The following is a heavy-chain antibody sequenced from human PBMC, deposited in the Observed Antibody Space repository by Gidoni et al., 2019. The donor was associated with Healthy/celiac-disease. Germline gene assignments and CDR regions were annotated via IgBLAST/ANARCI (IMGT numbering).Heavy chain of an antibody. CDR1: GSSFSSHW. J-gene: IGHJ4*02. D-gene: IGHD6-13*01. CDR2: IYPGDSDT. Sequence: GESLKISFKGSGSSFSSHWIGWVRQVPGKGLEWMGIIYPGDSDTRYSPSFQGQVIFSADKSISTAYLQWSSLKASDTAMYYCARLRYSSSWDLDHWGQGTLVTVSS. V-gene: IGHV5-51*03. CDR3: ARLRYSSSWDLDH.